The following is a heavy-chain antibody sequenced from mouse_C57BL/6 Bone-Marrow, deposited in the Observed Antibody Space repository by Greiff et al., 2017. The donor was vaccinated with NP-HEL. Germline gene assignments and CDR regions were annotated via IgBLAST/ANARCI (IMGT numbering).Heavy chain of an antibody. J-gene: IGHJ2*01. CDR3: ARAFYYGSSPQDY. CDR1: GYTFTSYW. Sequence: VQLQQPGAELVRPGTSVKLSCKASGYTFTSYWMHWVKQRPGQGLEWIGVIDPSDSYTNYNQKFKGKATLTVDTSSSTAYMHLSSLTSEDSAVYYCARAFYYGSSPQDYWCQGTTLTVSS. D-gene: IGHD1-1*01. V-gene: IGHV1-59*01. CDR2: IDPSDSYT.